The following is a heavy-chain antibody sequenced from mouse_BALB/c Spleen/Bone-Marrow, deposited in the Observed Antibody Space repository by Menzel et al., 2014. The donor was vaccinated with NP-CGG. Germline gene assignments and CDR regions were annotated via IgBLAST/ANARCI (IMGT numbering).Heavy chain of an antibody. J-gene: IGHJ4*01. D-gene: IGHD1-1*01. CDR2: IDPANGYT. V-gene: IGHV14-3*02. CDR3: ARGTTVVSYYAMDY. Sequence: VQLQQSEAELVKPGASVKLSCTASGFNIKDTYMHWVKQRPEQGLEWIGRIDPANGYTKFDPKFQGKATITADTSSNTAYLQLSSLTSEDTVVYYCARGTTVVSYYAMDYWGQGTSVTVSS. CDR1: GFNIKDTY.